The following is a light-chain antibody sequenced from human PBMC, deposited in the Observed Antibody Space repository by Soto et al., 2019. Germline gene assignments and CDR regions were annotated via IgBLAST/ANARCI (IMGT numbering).Light chain of an antibody. Sequence: QSVLTQPASVSGSPGQSITISCTGASGDVGGLNYVSWYQHYPGKAPKLMIYEVSNRPSGVSNRFSGSKSGNTASLTISGLQAEEEADYYCSSYKSNNYGFGSGTKVTVL. V-gene: IGLV2-14*01. J-gene: IGLJ1*01. CDR3: SSYKSNNYG. CDR1: SGDVGGLNY. CDR2: EVS.